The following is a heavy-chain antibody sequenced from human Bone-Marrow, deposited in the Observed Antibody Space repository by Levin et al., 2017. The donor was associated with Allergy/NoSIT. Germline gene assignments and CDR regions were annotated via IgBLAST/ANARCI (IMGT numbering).Heavy chain of an antibody. D-gene: IGHD2-21*01. J-gene: IGHJ3*02. CDR1: GASISSWQ. CDR2: MSYSGSA. V-gene: IGHV4-59*08. CDR3: ARRFELIAIGEDAFDI. Sequence: SETLSLTCTVSGASISSWQWGWIRQPPGKGLEWIGSMSYSGSANYNPSLKSRVTISADTSKNQLSLRLSSVTAADTAVYYCARRFELIAIGEDAFDIWGQGTVVTVSS.